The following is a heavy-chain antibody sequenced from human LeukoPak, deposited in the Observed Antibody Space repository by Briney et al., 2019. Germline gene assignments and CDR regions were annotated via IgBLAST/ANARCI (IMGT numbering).Heavy chain of an antibody. CDR3: ARTAVTPGSSDAFDI. V-gene: IGHV3-53*01. CDR1: GFTVSSNY. D-gene: IGHD4-17*01. CDR2: IYDIGST. J-gene: IGHJ3*02. Sequence: PGGSLRLSCAASGFTVSSNYMSWVRQAPGTGLEWVSIIYDIGSTYYADSVKGRFTISRDNSQNTLYLQLNSLRAEDTAVYYCARTAVTPGSSDAFDIWGQGTMATVSS.